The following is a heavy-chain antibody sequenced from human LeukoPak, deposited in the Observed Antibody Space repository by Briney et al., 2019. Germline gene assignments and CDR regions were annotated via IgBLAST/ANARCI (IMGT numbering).Heavy chain of an antibody. J-gene: IGHJ5*02. V-gene: IGHV4-61*02. D-gene: IGHD3-22*01. Sequence: TLSLTCTVSGGSISSGSYYWSWIRQPAGKGLEWIGRIYTSGSTNYNPSLKSRVTISVDTSKNQFSLKLSSVTAADTAVYYCAREDSSGYSPWGQGTPVTVSS. CDR2: IYTSGST. CDR1: GGSISSGSYY. CDR3: AREDSSGYSP.